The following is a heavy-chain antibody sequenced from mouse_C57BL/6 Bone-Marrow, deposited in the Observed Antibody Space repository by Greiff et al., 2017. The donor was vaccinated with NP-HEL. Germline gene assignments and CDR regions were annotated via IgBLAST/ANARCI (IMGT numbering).Heavy chain of an antibody. J-gene: IGHJ3*01. CDR3: TIIYYGNYVGSLFAY. D-gene: IGHD2-1*01. CDR2: IDPENGDT. V-gene: IGHV14-4*01. Sequence: VQLQQSGAELVRPGASVKLSCTASGFNIKDDYMHWVKQRPEQGLEWIGWIDPENGDTEYASKFQGKATITADTSSNTAYLQLSSLTSEYTAVYYCTIIYYGNYVGSLFAYWGQGTLVTVSA. CDR1: GFNIKDDY.